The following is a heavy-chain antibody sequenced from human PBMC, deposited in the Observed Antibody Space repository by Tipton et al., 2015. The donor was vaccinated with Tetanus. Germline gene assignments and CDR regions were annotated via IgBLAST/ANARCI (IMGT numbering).Heavy chain of an antibody. CDR1: GFTFSTYS. D-gene: IGHD3-3*01. CDR3: ARQDKRFVGYYDALDV. CDR2: ISLSSNYI. Sequence: GSLRLSCAASGFTFSTYSMNWVRQAPGKGLEWVSSISLSSNYIHYADSVRGRFTISRDNAKNSLYLQMNSLRAEDTAVYYCARQDKRFVGYYDALDVWGQGTTVTVSS. V-gene: IGHV3-21*01. J-gene: IGHJ6*02.